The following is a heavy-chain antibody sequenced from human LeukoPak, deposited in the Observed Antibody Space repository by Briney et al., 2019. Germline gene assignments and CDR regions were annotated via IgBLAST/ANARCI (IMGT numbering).Heavy chain of an antibody. CDR1: GYTFTSYG. D-gene: IGHD3-3*01. CDR2: ISAYNGNT. Sequence: ASVKVSCKASGYTFTSYGISWVRQAPGQGLEWMGWISAYNGNTNYAQKLQGRVTMTTDTSTSTAYMELRSLRSDDTAVYYCARDLATSYDFWSGPPRGTFDYWGQGTLVTVSS. J-gene: IGHJ4*02. CDR3: ARDLATSYDFWSGPPRGTFDY. V-gene: IGHV1-18*01.